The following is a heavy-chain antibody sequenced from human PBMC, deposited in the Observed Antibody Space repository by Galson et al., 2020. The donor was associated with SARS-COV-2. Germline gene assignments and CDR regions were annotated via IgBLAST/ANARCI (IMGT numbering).Heavy chain of an antibody. V-gene: IGHV1-2*04. D-gene: IGHD5-12*01. CDR2: INPNTGGP. Sequence: ASVKVSCKTSGYTFPAYYIHWVRQAPGQGLEWMGWINPNTGGPHYAQQFQGWVTMTRDTSISTAYMALSRLKSDDTAVYYCARETEMATFNYFDYWGQGTLVTVSS. J-gene: IGHJ4*02. CDR1: GYTFPAYY. CDR3: ARETEMATFNYFDY.